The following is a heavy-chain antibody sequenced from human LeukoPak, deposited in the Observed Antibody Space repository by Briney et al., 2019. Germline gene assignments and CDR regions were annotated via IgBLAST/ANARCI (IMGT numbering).Heavy chain of an antibody. CDR1: GYTFTDYW. J-gene: IGHJ3*02. CDR3: AGTYFFGSGSPSDAFAM. CDR2: IYPDDSDI. D-gene: IGHD3-10*01. V-gene: IGHV5-51*01. Sequence: GESLKISCRCSGYTFTDYWIGWVRQMPGKGLEYVGIIYPDDSDIRYSPSFQGQVTISADKSLNTAFLQWSSLKASDTAMYYCAGTYFFGSGSPSDAFAMWGQGTMVIVSP.